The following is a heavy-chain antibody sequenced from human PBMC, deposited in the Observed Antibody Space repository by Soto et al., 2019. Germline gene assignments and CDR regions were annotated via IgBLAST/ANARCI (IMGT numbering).Heavy chain of an antibody. CDR3: ARDRSNSPDLFDS. CDR1: GGSINSDEYY. D-gene: IGHD1-1*01. CDR2: VYYTGST. J-gene: IGHJ4*02. V-gene: IGHV4-30-4*01. Sequence: QVQLQESGPGLVKPSQTLSLTCSVSGGSINSDEYYWSWIRQPSGGGLEWIGHVYYTGSTSYSPSLKSRLTISVDTSKNQFSLRLNSVSAADTAVYYCARDRSNSPDLFDSWGQGTLVTVSS.